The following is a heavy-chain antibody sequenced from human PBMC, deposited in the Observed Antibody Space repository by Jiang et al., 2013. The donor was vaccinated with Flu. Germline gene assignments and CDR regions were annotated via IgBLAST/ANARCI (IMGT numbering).Heavy chain of an antibody. CDR3: ARTPYYYYGMDV. Sequence: KPTQTLTLTCTFSGLSVTTSGMYVSWIRQPPGKALEWLARIDWDDDELYSTSLKTRLTISKDTSKNQVVLTMSNMDPVDTATYYCARTPYYYYGMDVWGKGTTVTVSS. CDR2: IDWDDDE. J-gene: IGHJ6*01. V-gene: IGHV2-70*16. CDR1: GLSVTTSGMY.